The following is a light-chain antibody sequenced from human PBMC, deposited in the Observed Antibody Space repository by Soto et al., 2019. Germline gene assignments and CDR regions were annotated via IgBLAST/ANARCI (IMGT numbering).Light chain of an antibody. CDR3: QQYYSYPWT. CDR2: AAS. Sequence: AIRMTHSPSSLSASTGDIVTITCRASQGISSYLAWYQQKPGKAPKLLIYAASTLQSGVPSRFSGSGSGTDFTLTISCLQSEDFATYYCQQYYSYPWTLGQGTKVDIK. CDR1: QGISSY. V-gene: IGKV1-8*01. J-gene: IGKJ1*01.